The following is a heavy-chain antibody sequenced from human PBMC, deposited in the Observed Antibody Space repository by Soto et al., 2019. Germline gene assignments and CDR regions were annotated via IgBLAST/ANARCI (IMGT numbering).Heavy chain of an antibody. CDR1: GFTFSSYS. CDR2: ISSSSSYI. J-gene: IGHJ5*02. Sequence: EVQLVESGGGLVKPGGSLRLSCAASGFTFSSYSMNWVRQAPGKGLEWVSSISSSSSYIYYADSVKGRFTISRDNAKNXXYLQMNSLRAEDTAVYYCARDKGLIAAAGIYWFDPWGQGTLVTVSS. V-gene: IGHV3-21*01. CDR3: ARDKGLIAAAGIYWFDP. D-gene: IGHD6-13*01.